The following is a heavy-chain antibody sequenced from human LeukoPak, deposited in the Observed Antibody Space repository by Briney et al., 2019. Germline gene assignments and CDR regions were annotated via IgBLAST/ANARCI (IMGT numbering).Heavy chain of an antibody. Sequence: PGGSLRLSCAASGFTFSSYWMHWVRQAPGKGLVWVSRINSDGSSTSYADSVKGRFTISRDNAKSTLYLQMNSLRAEDTAVYYCAREVTTVTCYWFDPWGQGTLVTVSS. CDR1: GFTFSSYW. D-gene: IGHD4-17*01. V-gene: IGHV3-74*01. J-gene: IGHJ5*02. CDR3: AREVTTVTCYWFDP. CDR2: INSDGSST.